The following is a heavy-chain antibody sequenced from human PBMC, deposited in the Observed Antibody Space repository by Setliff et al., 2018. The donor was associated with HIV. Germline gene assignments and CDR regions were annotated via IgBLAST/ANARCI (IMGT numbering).Heavy chain of an antibody. CDR3: AKDLDIVVVPAAPDAFDI. Sequence: PGGSLRLSCAASGFTFSNYWMDWVRQAPGKGLEWVATIKQDGGEIYYVDSVKGRFTISRDNARTSLYLEMSSLRAEDTAVYLCAKDLDIVVVPAAPDAFDIWGQGTMVTVSS. CDR2: IKQDGGEI. V-gene: IGHV3-7*03. D-gene: IGHD2-2*03. CDR1: GFTFSNYW. J-gene: IGHJ3*02.